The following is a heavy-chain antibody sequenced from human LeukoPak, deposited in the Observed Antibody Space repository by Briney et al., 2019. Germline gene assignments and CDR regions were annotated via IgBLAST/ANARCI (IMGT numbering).Heavy chain of an antibody. J-gene: IGHJ4*02. CDR2: ISWNSGSI. Sequence: GRSLRLSCAASGFTFDDYAMHWVRQAPGKGLEWVSGISWNSGSIGYADSVKGRFTISRDNAKNSLYLQMNSLRAEDAAVYYCASGWYYFDYWGQGTLVTVSS. CDR1: GFTFDDYA. V-gene: IGHV3-9*01. D-gene: IGHD6-19*01. CDR3: ASGWYYFDY.